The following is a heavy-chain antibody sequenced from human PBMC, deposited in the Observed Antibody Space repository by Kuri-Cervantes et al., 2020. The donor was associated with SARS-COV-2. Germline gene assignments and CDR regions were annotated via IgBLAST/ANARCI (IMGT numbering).Heavy chain of an antibody. CDR2: ISGSGGSI. J-gene: IGHJ4*02. CDR1: GFTFGSYA. CDR3: AKTDVGWGANFDY. D-gene: IGHD1-26*01. V-gene: IGHV3-23*01. Sequence: GESLKISCAASGFTFGSYAMAWVRQAPGKGLEWVSTISGSGGSIYYADSVKGRFTISRDNSKNTLYLQMNSLRAEDTAVYFCAKTDVGWGANFDYWGQGTLVTVSS.